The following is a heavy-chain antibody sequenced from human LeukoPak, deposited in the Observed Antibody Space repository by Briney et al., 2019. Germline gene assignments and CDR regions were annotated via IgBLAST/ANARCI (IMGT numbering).Heavy chain of an antibody. Sequence: PGGSLRLSCAASGFTFSGYVMTWDRQAPGKGLEWVSVIYSGGSTYYADSVKGRFTISRDNSKNTLYLQMNSLRAEDTAVYYCARFMSSSWYSADYWGQGTLVTVSS. CDR1: GFTFSGYV. V-gene: IGHV3-53*01. J-gene: IGHJ4*02. CDR3: ARFMSSSWYSADY. D-gene: IGHD6-13*01. CDR2: IYSGGST.